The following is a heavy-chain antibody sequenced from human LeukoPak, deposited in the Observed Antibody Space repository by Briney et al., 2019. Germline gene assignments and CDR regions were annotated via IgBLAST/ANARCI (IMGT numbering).Heavy chain of an antibody. D-gene: IGHD5-12*01. V-gene: IGHV3-53*01. J-gene: IGHJ4*02. Sequence: TGGSLRLSCAASGFTVSSNYMSRVRQAPGKGLEWVSVIYSGGSTYYADSVKGRFTISRDNSKNTLYLQMNSLRAEDTAVYYCASGVNIVATIVDYWGQGTLVTVSS. CDR2: IYSGGST. CDR3: ASGVNIVATIVDY. CDR1: GFTVSSNY.